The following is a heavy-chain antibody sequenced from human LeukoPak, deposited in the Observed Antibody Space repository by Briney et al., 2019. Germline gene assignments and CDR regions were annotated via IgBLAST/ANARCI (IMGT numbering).Heavy chain of an antibody. D-gene: IGHD3-9*01. J-gene: IGHJ3*02. Sequence: SGGSLRLSCAASGFTFSSYSMNWVRQAPGKGLEWVSSISSSSSYIYYADSVKGRFTISSDNAKNSLYLQMNSLRAEDTAVYYCARVPETVLTAFDTIYAFDIWGQGTIVTVSS. CDR3: ARVPETVLTAFDTIYAFDI. V-gene: IGHV3-21*01. CDR1: GFTFSSYS. CDR2: ISSSSSYI.